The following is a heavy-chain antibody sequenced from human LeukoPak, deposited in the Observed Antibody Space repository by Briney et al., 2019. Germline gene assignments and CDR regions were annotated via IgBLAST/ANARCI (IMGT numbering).Heavy chain of an antibody. CDR3: ARDLTRGYSYAPVDY. V-gene: IGHV1-18*01. CDR1: GYTFTSYG. Sequence: ASVKVSCKASGYTFTSYGISWVRQAPGQGLEWMGWISAYNGNTNYAQKLQGRVTMTTDTSTSTAYMELRSLRSEDTAVYYCARDLTRGYSYAPVDYWGQGTLVTVSS. J-gene: IGHJ4*02. CDR2: ISAYNGNT. D-gene: IGHD5-18*01.